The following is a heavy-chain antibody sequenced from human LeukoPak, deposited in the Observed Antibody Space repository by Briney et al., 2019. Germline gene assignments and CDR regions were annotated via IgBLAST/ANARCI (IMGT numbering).Heavy chain of an antibody. CDR3: ARVGNGRSWDY. CDR1: GFTFSSFT. CDR2: ISLGTSTM. V-gene: IGHV3-48*02. D-gene: IGHD2-15*01. J-gene: IGHJ4*02. Sequence: GGSLRLSCAASGFTFSSFTMNWVRQAPGKGLEWVSYISLGTSTMYYAASVKGRFTISRDNAKNSLYLQMNSLRDDDTAVYYCARVGNGRSWDYWGQGTLVTVSS.